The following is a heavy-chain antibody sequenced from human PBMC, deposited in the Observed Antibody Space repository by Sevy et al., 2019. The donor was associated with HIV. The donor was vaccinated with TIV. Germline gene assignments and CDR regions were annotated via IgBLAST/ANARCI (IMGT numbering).Heavy chain of an antibody. Sequence: GGSLRLSCAASGFTFSSYWMSWVRQAPGKGLEWVANIKQDGSEKYYADSVKGRFTISRDNAKNSLYLQMNSLRAEDTAVYYCARAQHDYGDYGVDYWGQGTLVTVSS. V-gene: IGHV3-7*03. CDR1: GFTFSSYW. CDR3: ARAQHDYGDYGVDY. J-gene: IGHJ4*02. D-gene: IGHD4-17*01. CDR2: IKQDGSEK.